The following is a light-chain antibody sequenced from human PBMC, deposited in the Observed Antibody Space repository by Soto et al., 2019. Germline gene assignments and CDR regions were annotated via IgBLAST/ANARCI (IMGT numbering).Light chain of an antibody. J-gene: IGKJ5*01. CDR2: DLS. CDR1: QGVTTN. V-gene: IGKV3-15*01. Sequence: EILMTQSPATLSVSPGERVTLSCRAAQGVTTNFAWYQQNSGQSPRLLIYDLSSRATGAPSRFSGTGSETDSTLTISGLQSEDSAIYFCQQYNNWPFSVGQGTRLGL. CDR3: QQYNNWPFS.